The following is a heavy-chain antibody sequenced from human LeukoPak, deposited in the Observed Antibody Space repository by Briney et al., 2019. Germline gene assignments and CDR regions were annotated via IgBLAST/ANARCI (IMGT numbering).Heavy chain of an antibody. D-gene: IGHD6-13*01. J-gene: IGHJ4*02. V-gene: IGHV3-30*02. CDR3: AKVSMVPAYSSSWYLGNFQY. Sequence: GGSLRLSCAASGFTFSSYDMHWFRQAPGKGLEWVAFIRYDGSNKYYADSVKGRFTISRDNSKNTLYLQMNSLRAEDTAVYYCAKVSMVPAYSSSWYLGNFQYWGQGTLVTVSS. CDR2: IRYDGSNK. CDR1: GFTFSSYD.